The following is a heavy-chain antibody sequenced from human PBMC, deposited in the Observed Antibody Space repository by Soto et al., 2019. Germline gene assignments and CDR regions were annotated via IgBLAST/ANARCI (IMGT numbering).Heavy chain of an antibody. V-gene: IGHV4-59*12. J-gene: IGHJ5*02. D-gene: IGHD6-6*01. CDR1: GGSISSYY. CDR2: IYYSGST. Sequence: SETLSLTCTVSGGSISSYYWSWIRQPPGKGLEWIGYIYYSGSTNYNPSLKSRVTISVDTSKNQLSLKLSSVTAADTAVYYCARGARSDIAAQNWFDPWGQGTLVTVSS. CDR3: ARGARSDIAAQNWFDP.